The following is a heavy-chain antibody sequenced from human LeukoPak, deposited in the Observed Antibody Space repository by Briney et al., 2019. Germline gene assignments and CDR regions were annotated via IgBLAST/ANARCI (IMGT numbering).Heavy chain of an antibody. D-gene: IGHD3-3*01. Sequence: GGSLRLSCAASGFTFSNYDMSWVRQAPGKGLEWVSGISNKGGSTYYADSVKGRFTISRDNSKNTLYLQMNSLRAEDTAVYYCAKDTCTISCLDYWGQGTLVTVSS. V-gene: IGHV3-23*01. CDR3: AKDTCTISCLDY. CDR1: GFTFSNYD. CDR2: ISNKGGST. J-gene: IGHJ4*02.